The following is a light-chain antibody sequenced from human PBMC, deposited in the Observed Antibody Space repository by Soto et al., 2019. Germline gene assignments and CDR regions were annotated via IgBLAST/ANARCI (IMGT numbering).Light chain of an antibody. CDR2: GAS. V-gene: IGKV3-20*01. CDR3: QQHGSSPLT. Sequence: DIVLTQSPGTLSLSPGERATLSCRASQSVSSSYLAWYQQKPGQAPRLLIYGASIMATGIPDRFSGSGSGTDFTLTISRLEPEDCAVYYCQQHGSSPLTFGGGTKVEIK. CDR1: QSVSSSY. J-gene: IGKJ4*01.